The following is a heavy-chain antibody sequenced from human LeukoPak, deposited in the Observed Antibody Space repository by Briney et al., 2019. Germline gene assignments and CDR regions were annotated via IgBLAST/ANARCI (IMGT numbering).Heavy chain of an antibody. CDR1: GGSISSYY. V-gene: IGHV4-59*01. CDR2: IYYSGTT. CDR3: ARDRITMVRGALRYYGMDV. J-gene: IGHJ6*02. D-gene: IGHD3-10*01. Sequence: SETLSLTCTVSGGSISSYYWSWIRQPPGKGLEWIGYIYYSGTTNYNPSLKSRVTISVDTSKNQFSLKMNSVTAADTAVYYCARDRITMVRGALRYYGMDVWGQGTTVTVSS.